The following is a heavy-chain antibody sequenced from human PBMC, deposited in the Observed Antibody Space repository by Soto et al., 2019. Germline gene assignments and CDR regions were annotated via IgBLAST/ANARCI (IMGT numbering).Heavy chain of an antibody. CDR1: GYTFTSYG. J-gene: IGHJ5*02. Sequence: ASVKVSCKASGYTFTSYGISWVRQAPGQGLEWMGWISAYNGNTNYAQKLQGRVTMTTDTSTSTAYMELRSLRSDDTAVYYCEGDSGYDSGPNWFDPWGQGTLVNVSS. CDR3: EGDSGYDSGPNWFDP. D-gene: IGHD5-12*01. CDR2: ISAYNGNT. V-gene: IGHV1-18*01.